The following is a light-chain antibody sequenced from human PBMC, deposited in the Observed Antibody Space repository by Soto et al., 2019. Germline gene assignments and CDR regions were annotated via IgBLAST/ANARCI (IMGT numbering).Light chain of an antibody. J-gene: IGKJ1*01. CDR2: DAS. CDR1: QSVSSNY. CDR3: QQYGSSPRT. V-gene: IGKV3-20*01. Sequence: EIVLTQSPGTLSLPPGERATLSCRASQSVSSNYLAWYQQKPGQAPRVLIYDASTRATGIPDRFSGSGSGTDFTLTISRLEPEDFAVYYCQQYGSSPRTFGQGTKVDI.